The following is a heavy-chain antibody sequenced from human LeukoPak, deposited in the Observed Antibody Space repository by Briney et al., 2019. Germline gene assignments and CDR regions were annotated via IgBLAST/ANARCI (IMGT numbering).Heavy chain of an antibody. D-gene: IGHD3-22*01. CDR3: AKSHTMIVVVGAFDI. V-gene: IGHV3-30-3*02. Sequence: PGGSLRLSCAASGFTFSSYAMHWVRQAPGKGLEWVAVISYGGSNKYYADSVKGRFTISRDNSKNTLYLQMNSLRAEDTAVYYCAKSHTMIVVVGAFDIWGQGTVVTVSS. CDR1: GFTFSSYA. CDR2: ISYGGSNK. J-gene: IGHJ3*02.